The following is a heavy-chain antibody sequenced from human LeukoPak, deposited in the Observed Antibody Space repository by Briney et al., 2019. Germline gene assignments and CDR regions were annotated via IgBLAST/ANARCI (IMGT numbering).Heavy chain of an antibody. CDR2: ISFSGSTI. CDR3: VREMAESFDY. V-gene: IGHV3-48*03. CDR1: GFTFTNYE. J-gene: IGHJ4*02. Sequence: GRCLRLSCAASGFTFTNYEMNWGRQAPGKGLEWVSHISFSGSTIYYADSAKGRFTVSRDNARKSLYLQKNSLRGEDTAVYYCVREMAESFDYWGQGTLVTVSS. D-gene: IGHD5-24*01.